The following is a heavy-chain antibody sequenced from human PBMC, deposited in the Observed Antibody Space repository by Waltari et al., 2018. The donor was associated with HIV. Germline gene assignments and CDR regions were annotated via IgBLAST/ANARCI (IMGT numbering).Heavy chain of an antibody. CDR2: ISSSSSYI. CDR1: GFPFSSYR. V-gene: IGHV3-21*01. D-gene: IGHD3-22*01. J-gene: IGHJ4*02. CDR3: ARDSTYYYDSSGYYSGY. Sequence: EVQLVESGGGLVKPGGSLRLSCAASGFPFSSYRLNWVRQAHGKGLEWVSSISSSSSYIYYADSVKGRFTISRDNAKNSLYLQMNSLRAEDTAVYYCARDSTYYYDSSGYYSGYWGQGTLVTVSS.